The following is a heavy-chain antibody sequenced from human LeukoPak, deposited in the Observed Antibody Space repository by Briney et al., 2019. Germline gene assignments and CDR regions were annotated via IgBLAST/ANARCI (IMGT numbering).Heavy chain of an antibody. D-gene: IGHD6-6*01. J-gene: IGHJ4*02. Sequence: TPGGSLRLSCAASGFTFSSYSMNWVRQAPGKGLEWVSSISSSSSYIYYADSVKGRFTISRDNAKNSLCLQMNSLRAEDTAVYYCARELWNTIAAFDYWGQGTLVTVSS. CDR1: GFTFSSYS. CDR3: ARELWNTIAAFDY. V-gene: IGHV3-21*01. CDR2: ISSSSSYI.